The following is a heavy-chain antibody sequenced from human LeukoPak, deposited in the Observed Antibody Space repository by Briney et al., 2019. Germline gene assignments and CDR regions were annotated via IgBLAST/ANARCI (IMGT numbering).Heavy chain of an antibody. CDR2: IYTSGST. Sequence: PSETLSLTCTVSGGSISSYYWSWIRQPAGKGLEWIGRIYTSGSTNYNPSLKSRVTMSVDTSKNQFSLKLRPVTAADTAMYYCARDPNYFDSSGFYDAAFDIWGQGTMVTVSS. D-gene: IGHD3-22*01. J-gene: IGHJ3*02. V-gene: IGHV4-4*07. CDR1: GGSISSYY. CDR3: ARDPNYFDSSGFYDAAFDI.